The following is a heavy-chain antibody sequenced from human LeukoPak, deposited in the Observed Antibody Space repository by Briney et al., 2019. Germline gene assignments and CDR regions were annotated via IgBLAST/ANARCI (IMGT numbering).Heavy chain of an antibody. CDR2: IYYSGGT. CDR1: GGSFSGYY. J-gene: IGHJ4*02. CDR3: ARRSSSWYSKIDS. D-gene: IGHD6-13*01. Sequence: SETLSLTCAVYGGSFSGYYWGWIRQPPGKGLEWIGNIYYSGGTYYNPSLKSRVTISEDTSKNQFSLKLSSVTAADTAVYYCARRSSSWYSKIDSWGQGTLVTVSS. V-gene: IGHV4-34*01.